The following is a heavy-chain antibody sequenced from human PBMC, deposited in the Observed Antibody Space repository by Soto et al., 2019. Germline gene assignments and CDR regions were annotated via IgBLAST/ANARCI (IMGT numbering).Heavy chain of an antibody. CDR3: ARALYSGTSPFDS. Sequence: VSGPTLVNPTQTVTLTCTFSGFSLSTSGMCVSWIRQPPGKALEWLARVDWDDDKYYSTSLKTRLTISKDTSKNHVVLAMTNMDPVDTATYYCARALYSGTSPFDSWGQGTLVTVSS. D-gene: IGHD1-26*01. J-gene: IGHJ4*02. V-gene: IGHV2-70*11. CDR2: VDWDDDK. CDR1: GFSLSTSGMC.